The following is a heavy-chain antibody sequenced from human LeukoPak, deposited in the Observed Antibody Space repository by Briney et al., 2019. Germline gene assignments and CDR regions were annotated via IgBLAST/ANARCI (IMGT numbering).Heavy chain of an antibody. Sequence: ASVKVSCKASGYTLTINAIHWVRQAPGQRLEWMGWINTGNGNTKYSQKFQGRVTLTRDTSASTAYMELSSLRSEDTAVYYCARDGRFVAADFYYGMDVWGQGTTVTVSS. V-gene: IGHV1-3*04. CDR1: GYTLTINA. CDR3: ARDGRFVAADFYYGMDV. J-gene: IGHJ6*02. D-gene: IGHD6-13*01. CDR2: INTGNGNT.